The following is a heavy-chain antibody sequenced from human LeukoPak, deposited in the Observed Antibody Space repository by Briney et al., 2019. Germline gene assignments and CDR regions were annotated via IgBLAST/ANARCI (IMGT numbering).Heavy chain of an antibody. CDR3: ARGGGSYYPFDY. CDR1: GYTFTSYG. V-gene: IGHV1-18*01. J-gene: IGHJ4*02. D-gene: IGHD1-26*01. CDR2: ISAYNGNT. Sequence: ASVKVSCKASGYTFTSYGISWVRQAPGQGLEWMGWISAYNGNTNYAQKFQGRVTMTRNTSISTAYMELSSLRSEDTAVYYCARGGGSYYPFDYWGQGTLVTVSS.